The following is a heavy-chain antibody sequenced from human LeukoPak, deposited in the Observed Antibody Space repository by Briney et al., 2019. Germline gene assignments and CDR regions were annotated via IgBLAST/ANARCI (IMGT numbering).Heavy chain of an antibody. D-gene: IGHD6-13*01. V-gene: IGHV3-30*03. CDR1: GFTLSGYG. J-gene: IGHJ4*02. CDR3: ASEQQLAY. CDR2: TSYEGSNE. Sequence: SEGSLRLSCATSGFTLSGYGIHWVRQTPGKGLEWVAVTSYEGSNEYYADAVKGRFTVSRDNSRDTVYLQMNSLRPEDTGVYYCASEQQLAYWGQGTLVTVSS.